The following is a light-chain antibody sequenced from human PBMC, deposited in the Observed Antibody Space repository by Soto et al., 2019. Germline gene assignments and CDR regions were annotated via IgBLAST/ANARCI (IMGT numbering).Light chain of an antibody. CDR2: DVS. J-gene: IGKJ4*01. V-gene: IGKV3-11*01. Sequence: EIVLTQSPATLSLSPGEIATLSCRASQSISTYLAWYQQKPGQAPRLLIYDVSKRAAGIPARFSGSGSGTDFPLTIVSLEPEDFAVYYCQQRANWPPGLTFGGGTKVEI. CDR3: QQRANWPPGLT. CDR1: QSISTY.